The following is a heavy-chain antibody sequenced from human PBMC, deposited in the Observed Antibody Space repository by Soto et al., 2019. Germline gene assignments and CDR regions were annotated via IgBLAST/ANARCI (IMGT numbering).Heavy chain of an antibody. J-gene: IGHJ6*02. Sequence: GGSLRLSCAASGFTFSSYAMSWVRQAPGKGLEWVSAISGSGGSTYYANSVKGRFTISRDNSKNTLYLQMNSLRAEDTAVYYCAKDDSASLDYYYYGMDVWGQGTTVTVSS. V-gene: IGHV3-23*01. CDR1: GFTFSSYA. CDR2: ISGSGGST. D-gene: IGHD1-1*01. CDR3: AKDDSASLDYYYYGMDV.